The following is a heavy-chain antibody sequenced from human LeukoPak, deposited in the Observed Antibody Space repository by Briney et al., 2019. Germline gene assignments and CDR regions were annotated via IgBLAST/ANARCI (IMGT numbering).Heavy chain of an antibody. CDR2: IYYSGNT. Sequence: SETLSLTCAVSGYSISSSNSYWGWIRQPPGKGLEWIGSIYYSGNTYYNASLKSQVSISIDTSKNQFSLRLTSVTAADTAVYYCARQTGSGLFILPGGQGTLVTVSS. CDR3: ARQTGSGLFILP. D-gene: IGHD3/OR15-3a*01. V-gene: IGHV4-39*01. J-gene: IGHJ4*02. CDR1: GYSISSSNSY.